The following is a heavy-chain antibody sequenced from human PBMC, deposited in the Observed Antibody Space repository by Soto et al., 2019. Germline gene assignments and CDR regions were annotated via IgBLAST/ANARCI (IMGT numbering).Heavy chain of an antibody. J-gene: IGHJ4*02. CDR2: ISCNSGII. Sequence: EVQLVESGGGLVQPGRSLRLSCAASGFTFGDYAMHWVRQAPGKGLEWVSGISCNSGIIDYADSVKGRFTISRDNAKNSLYLQMNSLRAVDTALYSCAKVYSYGVLEPLGYWGQGTLVTVSS. CDR1: GFTFGDYA. V-gene: IGHV3-9*01. D-gene: IGHD5-18*01. CDR3: AKVYSYGVLEPLGY.